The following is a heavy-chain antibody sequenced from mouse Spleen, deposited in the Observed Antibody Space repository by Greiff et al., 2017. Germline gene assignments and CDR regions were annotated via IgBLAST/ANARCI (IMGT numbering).Heavy chain of an antibody. V-gene: IGHV14-3*02. CDR3: ARIITTAHWYFDV. CDR2: IDPANGNT. CDR1: GFNIKDTY. D-gene: IGHD1-1*01. J-gene: IGHJ1*01. Sequence: EVKVVESGAELVKPGASVKLSCTASGFNIKDTYMHWVKQRPEQGLEWIGRIDPANGNTKYDPKFQGKATITADTSSNTAYLQLSSLTSEDTAVYYCARIITTAHWYFDVWGAGTTVTVSS.